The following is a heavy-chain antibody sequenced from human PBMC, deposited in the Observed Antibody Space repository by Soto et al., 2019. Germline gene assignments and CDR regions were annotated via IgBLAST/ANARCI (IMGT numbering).Heavy chain of an antibody. CDR2: IYYSGST. CDR3: ARGPNSYYYDSSGTLVYFDY. D-gene: IGHD3-22*01. Sequence: SETLSLTCTVSGGSISSYYWSWIRQPPGKGLEWIGYIYYSGSTNYNPSLKSRVTISVDTSKNQFSLKLSSVTAADTAVYYCARGPNSYYYDSSGTLVYFDYWGQGTLVTVSS. CDR1: GGSISSYY. V-gene: IGHV4-59*01. J-gene: IGHJ4*02.